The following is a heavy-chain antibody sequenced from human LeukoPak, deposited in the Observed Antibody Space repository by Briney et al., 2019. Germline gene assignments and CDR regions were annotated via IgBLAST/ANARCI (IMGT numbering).Heavy chain of an antibody. CDR2: INPSGGST. V-gene: IGHV1-46*01. Sequence: ASVKVSCKASGYTFTSYYMHWVRQAPGQGLEWMGIINPSGGSTSYAQKFQGRVTMTRDMSTSTVYMELSSLRSEDTAVYYCARAGRYYYDSSGYRFDYWGQGTLVTISS. CDR1: GYTFTSYY. CDR3: ARAGRYYYDSSGYRFDY. D-gene: IGHD3-22*01. J-gene: IGHJ4*02.